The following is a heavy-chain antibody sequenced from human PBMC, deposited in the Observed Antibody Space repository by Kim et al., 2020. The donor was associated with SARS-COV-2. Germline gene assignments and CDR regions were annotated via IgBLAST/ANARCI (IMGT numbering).Heavy chain of an antibody. V-gene: IGHV4-34*01. CDR3: ARGVGDIVVVPAATFDY. D-gene: IGHD2-2*01. Sequence: LKSRVTISVDTSKNQFSLKLSSATAADTAVYYCARGVGDIVVVPAATFDYWGQGTLVTVSS. J-gene: IGHJ4*02.